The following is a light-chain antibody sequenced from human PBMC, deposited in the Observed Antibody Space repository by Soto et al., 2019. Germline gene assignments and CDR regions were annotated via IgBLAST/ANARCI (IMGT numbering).Light chain of an antibody. Sequence: SYELTQPPSVSVAPGGTARMTCGGKNIGSKSVQLYQQKPGQAPVVVMYYDSDRPSGIPERFSGSNSGNTATLTISRVEVGDEAYYYCQLWDRRSDHIFFGGGTKLTVL. CDR1: NIGSKS. CDR3: QLWDRRSDHIF. V-gene: IGLV3-21*04. CDR2: YDS. J-gene: IGLJ2*01.